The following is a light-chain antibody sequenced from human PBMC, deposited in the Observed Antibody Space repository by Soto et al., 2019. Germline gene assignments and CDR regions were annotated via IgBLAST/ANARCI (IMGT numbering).Light chain of an antibody. CDR3: QHRWT. Sequence: EIVLTQSPGTLSLSPGERATLSCRASQSVSSSYLAWYQQKPGQAPRLLIYGASSRAAGIPDRFSGSGSGTDFTLTISRLEPEDFAVYYCQHRWTFGQGTKE. V-gene: IGKV3-20*01. CDR1: QSVSSSY. CDR2: GAS. J-gene: IGKJ1*01.